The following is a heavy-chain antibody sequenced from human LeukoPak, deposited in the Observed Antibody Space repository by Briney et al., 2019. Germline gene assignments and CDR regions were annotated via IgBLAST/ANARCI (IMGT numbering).Heavy chain of an antibody. J-gene: IGHJ4*02. CDR2: ISGSGGST. CDR3: ARLSSRYCSGGSCYSGWLDY. V-gene: IGHV3-23*01. Sequence: GGSLRLSCAASGFTFSSYAMSWVRQAPGKGLEWVSAISGSGGSTYYADSVKGRFTISRDNSKNTLYLQMNSLRAGDTAVYYCARLSSRYCSGGSCYSGWLDYWGQGTLVTVSS. CDR1: GFTFSSYA. D-gene: IGHD2-15*01.